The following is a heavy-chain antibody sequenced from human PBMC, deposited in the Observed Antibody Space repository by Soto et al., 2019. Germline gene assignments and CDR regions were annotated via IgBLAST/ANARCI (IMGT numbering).Heavy chain of an antibody. CDR2: FYWDDDK. CDR3: AHRTIAAEDYWYFDL. Sequence: QITLKESGPTLVKPTQTLTLTCTFSGFSLSTSGVGVGWIRQPPGKALEWLALFYWDDDKRYSPSLKSRLTIXXDXSXXQVVLTMTNMDPVDTATYYCAHRTIAAEDYWYFDLWGRGTLVTVSS. CDR1: GFSLSTSGVG. D-gene: IGHD6-13*01. J-gene: IGHJ2*01. V-gene: IGHV2-5*02.